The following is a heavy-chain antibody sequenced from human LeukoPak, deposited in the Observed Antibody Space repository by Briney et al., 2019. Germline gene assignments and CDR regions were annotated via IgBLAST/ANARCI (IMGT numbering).Heavy chain of an antibody. Sequence: PSETLSLTCTVSGDSISSSSYYWGWIRQPPGKGLEWIGSIYYSGSTYYNPSLKSRVTISVDTSKNQFSLKLSSVTAADTAVYYCATSKPLRYYDFWSAPRSGAFDIWGQGTMVTVSS. V-gene: IGHV4-39*07. D-gene: IGHD3-3*01. CDR1: GDSISSSSYY. CDR2: IYYSGST. J-gene: IGHJ3*02. CDR3: ATSKPLRYYDFWSAPRSGAFDI.